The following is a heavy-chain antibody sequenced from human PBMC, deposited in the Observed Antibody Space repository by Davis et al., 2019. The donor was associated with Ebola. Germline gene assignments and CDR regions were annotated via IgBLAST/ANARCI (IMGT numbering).Heavy chain of an antibody. CDR3: AKEQLHWGRVGRYYFDY. CDR2: ISYDGSNK. V-gene: IGHV3-30*18. CDR1: GFTFSSYG. D-gene: IGHD5-24*01. Sequence: GESLKISCAASGFTFSSYGMHWVRQGPGKGLEWVAVISYDGSNKYYADSVKGRFTISRDNSKNTLYLQMNSLRAEDTAVYYCAKEQLHWGRVGRYYFDYWGQGTLVIVSS. J-gene: IGHJ4*02.